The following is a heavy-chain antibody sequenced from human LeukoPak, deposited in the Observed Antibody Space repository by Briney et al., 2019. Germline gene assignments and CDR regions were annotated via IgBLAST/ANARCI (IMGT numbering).Heavy chain of an antibody. CDR2: FDPEDSET. V-gene: IGHV1-24*01. D-gene: IGHD3-22*01. CDR3: ATRPVKYYYDSSGYRLDAFDI. J-gene: IGHJ3*02. Sequence: GASVKVSCKVSGYTLTELSMHWVRQAPGKGLGWMGGFDPEDSETIYAQKFQGRVTMTEDTSTDTAYMELSSLRSEDTAVYYCATRPVKYYYDSSGYRLDAFDIWGQGTMVTVSS. CDR1: GYTLTELS.